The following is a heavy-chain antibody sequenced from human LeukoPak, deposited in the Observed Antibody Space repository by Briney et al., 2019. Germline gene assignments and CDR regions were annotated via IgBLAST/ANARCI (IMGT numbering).Heavy chain of an antibody. J-gene: IGHJ4*02. D-gene: IGHD3-22*01. Sequence: SETLSLACTVSGGSISSNSYYWGWIRQPPGKGLEWIGSIYYSGSTYYNPSLKSRVTISVDTSKNQFSLKLSSVTAADTAVYYCARRARHYDSSGYYLYYFDYWGQGTLVTVSS. CDR2: IYYSGST. V-gene: IGHV4-39*01. CDR1: GGSISSNSYY. CDR3: ARRARHYDSSGYYLYYFDY.